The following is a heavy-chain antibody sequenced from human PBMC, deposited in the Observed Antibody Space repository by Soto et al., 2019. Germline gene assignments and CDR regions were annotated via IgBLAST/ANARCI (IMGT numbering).Heavy chain of an antibody. Sequence: PSETLSLTCTVSGGSISSYYWSWIRQPPGKGLEWIGYIYYSGSTNYNPSLKSRVTISVDTSKNQFSLKLSSVTAADTAVYYCARGSDSSGWENWFDPWGQGTLVTVSS. CDR2: IYYSGST. V-gene: IGHV4-59*01. D-gene: IGHD6-19*01. CDR3: ARGSDSSGWENWFDP. CDR1: GGSISSYY. J-gene: IGHJ5*02.